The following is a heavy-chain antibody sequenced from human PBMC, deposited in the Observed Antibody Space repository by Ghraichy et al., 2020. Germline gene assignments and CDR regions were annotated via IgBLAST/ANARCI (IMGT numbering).Heavy chain of an antibody. V-gene: IGHV3-53*01. J-gene: IGHJ6*02. CDR2: IYSGGST. D-gene: IGHD5-18*01. CDR3: ARERYSDGYGMDV. Sequence: GGSLRLSCAASGFTVSSNYMSWVRQAPGKGLEWVSVIYSGGSTYYADSVKGRFTISRDNSKNTLYLQMNSLRAEDTAVYYCARERYSDGYGMDVWGQGTTVTVSS. CDR1: GFTVSSNY.